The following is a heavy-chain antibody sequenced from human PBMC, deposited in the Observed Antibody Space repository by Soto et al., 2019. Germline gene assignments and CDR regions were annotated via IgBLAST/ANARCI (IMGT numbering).Heavy chain of an antibody. Sequence: PWRSLRCAGLASGFMFSAYWISWVRQAPGKGLEWVANIHGDGGKIYYVDSVKGRFTISRDNAKRSLYLQMKSLRAEDTAVYYCARDFYGGYTYGPGDYWGQGALVTVS. D-gene: IGHD5-18*01. V-gene: IGHV3-7*01. CDR2: IHGDGGKI. CDR1: GFMFSAYW. J-gene: IGHJ4*02. CDR3: ARDFYGGYTYGPGDY.